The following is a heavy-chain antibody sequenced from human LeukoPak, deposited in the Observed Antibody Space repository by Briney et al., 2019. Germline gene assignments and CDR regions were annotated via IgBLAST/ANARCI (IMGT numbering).Heavy chain of an antibody. V-gene: IGHV3-7*01. D-gene: IGHD6-13*01. CDR1: GFTFSDHS. CDR2: IKRDGSEK. J-gene: IGHJ4*02. CDR3: AREGVAAGWVNFDY. Sequence: GGSLRLSCVASGFTFSDHSMMWVRQAPRKGLEWVANIKRDGSEKYYVDSVKGRFTISRDNAKNSLYLQMNSLRAEDTAVYYCAREGVAAGWVNFDYWGQGTLVTVSS.